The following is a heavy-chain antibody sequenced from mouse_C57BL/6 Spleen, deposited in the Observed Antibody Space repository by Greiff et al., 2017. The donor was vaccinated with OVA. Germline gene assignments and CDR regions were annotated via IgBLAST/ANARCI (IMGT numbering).Heavy chain of an antibody. CDR1: GYTFTSYG. CDR2: IYPRSGNT. D-gene: IGHD1-1*01. Sequence: QVQLQQSGAELARPGASVKLSCKASGYTFTSYGISWVKQRTGQGLEWIGEIYPRSGNTYYNEQFKRKATLTADTSTSTAYMELRSLTSEDSAVYFCARGATTVVATDSYAMDYWGQGTSVTVSS. V-gene: IGHV1-81*01. J-gene: IGHJ4*01. CDR3: ARGATTVVATDSYAMDY.